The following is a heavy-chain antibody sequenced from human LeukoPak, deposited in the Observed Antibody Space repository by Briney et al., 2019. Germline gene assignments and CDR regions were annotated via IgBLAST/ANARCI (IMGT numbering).Heavy chain of an antibody. CDR3: AREGSYDFWSGYIYSWGYYYYMDV. CDR1: GFTFSSYW. V-gene: IGHV3-7*01. Sequence: PGGSLRLSCAASGFTFSSYWMSWVRQAPGKGLEWVANIKQDGSEKYYVDSVKGRFTISRDSAKNSLYLQMNSLRAEDTAVYYCAREGSYDFWSGYIYSWGYYYYMDVWGKGTTVTVSS. CDR2: IKQDGSEK. J-gene: IGHJ6*03. D-gene: IGHD3-3*01.